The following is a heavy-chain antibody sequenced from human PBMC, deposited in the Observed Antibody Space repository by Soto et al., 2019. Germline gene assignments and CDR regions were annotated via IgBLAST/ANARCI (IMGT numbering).Heavy chain of an antibody. Sequence: SETLSLTCTVSGGSISSSSYYWGWIRQPPGKGLEWIGSIYYSGSTYYNPSLKSRVTISVDTSKNQFSLKLSSVTAADTAVYYCARHGRVTPRSYYYYGMDVWGQGTTVTVSS. J-gene: IGHJ6*02. D-gene: IGHD1-26*01. CDR2: IYYSGST. CDR1: GGSISSSSYY. CDR3: ARHGRVTPRSYYYYGMDV. V-gene: IGHV4-39*01.